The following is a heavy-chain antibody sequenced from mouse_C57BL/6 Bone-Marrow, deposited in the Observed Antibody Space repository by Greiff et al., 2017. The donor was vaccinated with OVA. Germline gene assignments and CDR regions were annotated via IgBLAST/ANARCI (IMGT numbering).Heavy chain of an antibody. Sequence: QVQLQQPGAELVMPGASVKLSCKASGYTFTSYWMHWVKQRPGQGLEWIGEIDPSDSYTNYNQKFKGKSTLTVDKSSSTAYMQLSSLTSEDSAVDYCARDSNYVEAMDYWGQGTSVTVSS. D-gene: IGHD2-5*01. CDR3: ARDSNYVEAMDY. J-gene: IGHJ4*01. CDR1: GYTFTSYW. CDR2: IDPSDSYT. V-gene: IGHV1-69*01.